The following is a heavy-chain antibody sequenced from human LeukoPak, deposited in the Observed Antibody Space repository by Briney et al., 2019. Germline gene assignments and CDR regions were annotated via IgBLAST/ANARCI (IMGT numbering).Heavy chain of an antibody. Sequence: GGSLRLSCAASGFTFSSYWMTWVRQAPGKGLEWAANIKGDGSMKKYADSVKGRFTISRDNAKNSMYLQMNSLRAEETAVYFCARTAYSDEGMDVWGKGTTVTVSS. D-gene: IGHD2-21*01. V-gene: IGHV3-7*01. CDR2: IKGDGSMK. J-gene: IGHJ6*03. CDR1: GFTFSSYW. CDR3: ARTAYSDEGMDV.